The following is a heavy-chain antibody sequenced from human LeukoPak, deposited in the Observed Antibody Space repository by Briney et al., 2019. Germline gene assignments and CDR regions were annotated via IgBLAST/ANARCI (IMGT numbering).Heavy chain of an antibody. CDR1: GFSFGDST. CDR3: AKDRWGYFWSGSGYYFDY. Sequence: GGSLRLSCAASGFSFGDSTMHWVRQASGKGLEWVARIRSKVDSYMTAYAESVEGRFTISRDDSDSRAYLQMNSLKTEDTAVYYCAKDRWGYFWSGSGYYFDYWGQGTLVTVSS. V-gene: IGHV3-73*01. D-gene: IGHD3-3*01. J-gene: IGHJ4*02. CDR2: IRSKVDSYMT.